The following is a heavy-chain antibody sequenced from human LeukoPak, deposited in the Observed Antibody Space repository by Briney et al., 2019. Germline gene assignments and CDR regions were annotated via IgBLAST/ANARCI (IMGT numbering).Heavy chain of an antibody. J-gene: IGHJ4*02. CDR3: ARHENARSSSGLEY. D-gene: IGHD6-25*01. Sequence: SETLSLTRTVSGGSISSIIYYWGWIRQPPGKGLEWIGSIYFSGKTYYNPSLKSRITVSVDTSQNQFSLKLSSVTATDTAVYYCARHENARSSSGLEYWGQGTLVTVSS. CDR2: IYFSGKT. V-gene: IGHV4-39*01. CDR1: GGSISSIIYY.